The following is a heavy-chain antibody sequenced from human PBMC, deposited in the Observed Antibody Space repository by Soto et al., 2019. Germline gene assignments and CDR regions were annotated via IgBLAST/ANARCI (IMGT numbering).Heavy chain of an antibody. J-gene: IGHJ4*02. CDR1: GFTFSSYA. D-gene: IGHD1-26*01. V-gene: IGHV3-30-3*01. Sequence: QVQLVESGGGVVQPGRSLRLSCAASGFTFSSYAMHWVRQAPGTGLEWVAVISYDGSNKYYADSVKGRFTISRDNYKNNLYLQRNSRRAEDTAVYYGARGGGGIDYWGQGTLVTVSS. CDR2: ISYDGSNK. CDR3: ARGGGGIDY.